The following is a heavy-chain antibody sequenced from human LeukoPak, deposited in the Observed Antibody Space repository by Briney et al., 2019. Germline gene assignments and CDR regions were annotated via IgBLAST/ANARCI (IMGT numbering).Heavy chain of an antibody. Sequence: LSGGCLRLSCAAAGFSLSVFEMNWVRQAPGKGLEWISYIRSSDTTIYYVDSVKGRFTISTDNAKNSLYLQMTSLRDEDTAVYYCARDAQWAFDFWGQGTMVTVSS. V-gene: IGHV3-48*03. J-gene: IGHJ3*01. D-gene: IGHD6-19*01. CDR1: GFSLSVFE. CDR2: IRSSDTTI. CDR3: ARDAQWAFDF.